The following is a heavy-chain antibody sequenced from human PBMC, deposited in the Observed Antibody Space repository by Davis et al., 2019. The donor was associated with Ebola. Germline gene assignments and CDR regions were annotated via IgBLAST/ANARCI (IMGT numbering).Heavy chain of an antibody. V-gene: IGHV1-2*02. D-gene: IGHD2-2*01. CDR3: ARDRGYCSSTSCDAQRIAVAGTFDY. Sequence: ASVKVSCKASGYTFTGYYMHWVRQAPGQGLEWMGWINPNSGGTNYAQKFQGRVTMTRDTSISTAYMELSRLRSDDTAVYYCARDRGYCSSTSCDAQRIAVAGTFDYWGQGTLVTVSS. CDR2: INPNSGGT. CDR1: GYTFTGYY. J-gene: IGHJ4*02.